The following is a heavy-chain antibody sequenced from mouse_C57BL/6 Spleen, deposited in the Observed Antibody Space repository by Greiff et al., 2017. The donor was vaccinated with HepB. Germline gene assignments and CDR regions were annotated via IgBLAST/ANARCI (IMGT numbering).Heavy chain of an antibody. D-gene: IGHD1-1*01. Sequence: QVQLQQSGAELVKPGASVKLSCKASGYTFTSYWMQWVKQRPGQGLEWIGEIDPSDSYTNYNQKFKGKATLTVDTSSSTAYMQLSSLTSEDSAVYYYARTYGSSSAWFAYWGQGTLVTVSA. CDR2: IDPSDSYT. CDR3: ARTYGSSSAWFAY. J-gene: IGHJ3*01. CDR1: GYTFTSYW. V-gene: IGHV1-50*01.